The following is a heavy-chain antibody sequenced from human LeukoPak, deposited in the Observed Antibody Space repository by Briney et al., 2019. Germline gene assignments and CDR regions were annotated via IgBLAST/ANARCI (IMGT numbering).Heavy chain of an antibody. Sequence: PGGSLRLSCAASGFTFDDYAMHWVRQAPGEGLEWVSGISWNSGSIGYADSVKGRFTISRDNAKNSLYLQINSLRAEDTAVYYCARSSYSSSSSVWGQGTMVTVSS. CDR2: ISWNSGSI. V-gene: IGHV3-9*01. CDR1: GFTFDDYA. CDR3: ARSSYSSSSSV. J-gene: IGHJ3*01. D-gene: IGHD6-6*01.